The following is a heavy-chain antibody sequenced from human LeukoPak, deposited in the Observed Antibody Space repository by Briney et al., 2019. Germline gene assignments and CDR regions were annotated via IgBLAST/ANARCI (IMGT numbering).Heavy chain of an antibody. J-gene: IGHJ4*02. D-gene: IGHD4-23*01. V-gene: IGHV4-4*07. CDR2: IYSSGST. CDR3: ARGGKATVVTM. CDR1: GGSINSYY. Sequence: PSETLSLTCTVSGGSINSYYRSWIRQPAGKGLEWIGRIYSSGSTNYNPSLKSRVSMSVDTSKNQFSLKLTSVTAADTAVYCCARGGKATVVTMWGQGILVTVSS.